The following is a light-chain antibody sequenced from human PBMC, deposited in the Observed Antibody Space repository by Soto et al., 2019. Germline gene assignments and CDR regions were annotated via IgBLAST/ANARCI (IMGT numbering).Light chain of an antibody. CDR3: QQYHTYRT. V-gene: IGKV1-5*01. J-gene: IGKJ1*01. CDR1: QSISHW. CDR2: DAS. Sequence: DIQMTQAPSTLSASIGDRVIITCRASQSISHWLAWYQQKPGKAPKLLISDASILESAVPSRFSGSTSGTEFTLTISSLQPDDFATYYCQQYHTYRTFGQGTKVEIK.